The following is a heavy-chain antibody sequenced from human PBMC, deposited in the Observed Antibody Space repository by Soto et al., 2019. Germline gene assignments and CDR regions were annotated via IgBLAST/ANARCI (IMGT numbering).Heavy chain of an antibody. Sequence: GGALRLSCAASGFTFXXXAXSWVRXXPGKGLEGVSSISGSGGSTSYADAVKGRFTSSRDNSKNTLYLQLTRLRADDTSLYSCARDVLKTTLTTVDYWGQGTLVTVSS. CDR3: ARDVLKTTLTTVDY. CDR1: GFTFXXXA. CDR2: ISGSGGST. D-gene: IGHD4-17*01. J-gene: IGHJ4*02. V-gene: IGHV3-23*01.